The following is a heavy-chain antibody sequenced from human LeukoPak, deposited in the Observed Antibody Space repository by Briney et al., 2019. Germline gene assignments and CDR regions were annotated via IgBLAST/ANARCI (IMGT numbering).Heavy chain of an antibody. CDR3: AGVTQRGRYCSGGSCYSLGY. J-gene: IGHJ4*02. Sequence: SVKVSCKASGYTFTSYDINWVRQATGQGLEWMGWMNPNSGNTGYAQKFQGRVTMTRNTSISTAYMELSSLRSEDTAVYYCAGVTQRGRYCSGGSCYSLGYWGQGTLVTVSS. CDR2: MNPNSGNT. D-gene: IGHD2-15*01. V-gene: IGHV1-8*01. CDR1: GYTFTSYD.